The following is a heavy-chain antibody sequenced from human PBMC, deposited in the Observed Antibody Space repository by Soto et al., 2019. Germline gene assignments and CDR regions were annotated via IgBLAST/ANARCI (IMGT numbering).Heavy chain of an antibody. V-gene: IGHV4-34*01. J-gene: IGHJ5*02. Sequence: SETLSFTCAGYGGSFSGYYWSWIRQPPGKGLEWIGEINHSGSTNYNPSLKSRVTISVDTSKNQFSLKLSSVTAADTAVYYCAVTPHIHRSSPNSFDPSGQAPLVTVSS. D-gene: IGHD6-13*01. CDR2: INHSGST. CDR1: GGSFSGYY. CDR3: AVTPHIHRSSPNSFDP.